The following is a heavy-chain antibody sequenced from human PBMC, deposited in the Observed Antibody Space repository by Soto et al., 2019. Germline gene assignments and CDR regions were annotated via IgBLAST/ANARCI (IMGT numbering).Heavy chain of an antibody. CDR2: LGGNGFTT. V-gene: IGHV3-23*01. J-gene: IGHJ6*03. Sequence: EVQLLESGGGLVQPGGSLRLSCVVSGFTFGSYAMSWVRQAPEKGPEWVAILGGNGFTTYYADSVKGRFTISSDKSKSTLFLQMNSLRADDTGVYYCAKALRHSLNFFYYMDVWGRGTSVTVSS. D-gene: IGHD5-18*01. CDR3: AKALRHSLNFFYYMDV. CDR1: GFTFGSYA.